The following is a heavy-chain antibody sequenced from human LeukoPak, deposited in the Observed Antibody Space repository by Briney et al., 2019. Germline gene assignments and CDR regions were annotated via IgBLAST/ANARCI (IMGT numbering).Heavy chain of an antibody. J-gene: IGHJ4*02. CDR2: INPNNGGT. CDR1: GYTFNGYY. Sequence: ASVKVSCKSSGYTFNGYYMHWVRQAPGQGLEWMGWINPNNGGTKYAQNFQGRVTMTRDTSISTAYMELSRLRSDDTAVYYCARGGIMITFGGVIAPDYWGQGTLVTVSS. D-gene: IGHD3-16*02. V-gene: IGHV1-2*02. CDR3: ARGGIMITFGGVIAPDY.